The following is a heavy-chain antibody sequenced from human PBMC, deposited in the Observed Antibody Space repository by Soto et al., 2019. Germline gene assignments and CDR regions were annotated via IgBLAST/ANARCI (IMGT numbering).Heavy chain of an antibody. CDR3: TRDASRDSSARGWFDP. D-gene: IGHD6-13*01. CDR2: ISSNSVYI. V-gene: IGHV3-21*01. J-gene: IGHJ5*02. CDR1: GFTFRSFT. Sequence: GGSLRLSXAASGFTFRSFTMNWVRQAPGKGLEWVSTISSNSVYIYYTDALKGRFTISRDNAKNSLHLQMNSLRAEDTAVYYCTRDASRDSSARGWFDPWGPGTLVTVSS.